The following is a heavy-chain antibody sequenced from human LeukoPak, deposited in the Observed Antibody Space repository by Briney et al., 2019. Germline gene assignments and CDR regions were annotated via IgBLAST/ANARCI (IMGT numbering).Heavy chain of an antibody. CDR3: ARGEEASSGWYGPNGAFDI. CDR1: GGSFSGYY. CDR2: INHSGST. Sequence: SETLSLTRAAYGGSFSGYYWSWIRQPPGKGLEWIGEINHSGSTNYNPSLKSRVTISVDTSKNQFSLKLSSVTAADTAVYYCARGEEASSGWYGPNGAFDIWGQGTMVTVSS. J-gene: IGHJ3*02. V-gene: IGHV4-34*01. D-gene: IGHD6-19*01.